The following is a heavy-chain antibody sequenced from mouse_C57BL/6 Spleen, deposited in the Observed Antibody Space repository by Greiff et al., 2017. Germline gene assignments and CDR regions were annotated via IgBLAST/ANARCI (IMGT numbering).Heavy chain of an antibody. J-gene: IGHJ2*01. CDR3: AREQGTLDY. CDR1: GYTFTDYN. V-gene: IGHV1-22*01. CDR2: INPNNGGT. Sequence: EVKLVESGPELVKPGASVKMSCKASGYTFTDYNMHWVKQSHGKSLEWIGYINPNNGGTSYNQKFKGKATLTVNKSSSTAYMELRSLTSEDSAVYYCAREQGTLDYWGQGTTLTVSS.